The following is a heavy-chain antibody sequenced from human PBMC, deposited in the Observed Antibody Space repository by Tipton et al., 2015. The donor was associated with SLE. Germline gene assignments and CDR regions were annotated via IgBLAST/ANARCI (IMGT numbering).Heavy chain of an antibody. D-gene: IGHD3-3*01. CDR2: INHSGST. Sequence: LRLSCAVYGGSFSGYYWSWIRQPPGKGLEWIGEINHSGSTNYNPSRKSRVTISVDTSKNQFSLKLSSVTAADTAVYYCAREEENDFWSGGDAFDIWGQGTMVTVSS. CDR1: GGSFSGYY. J-gene: IGHJ3*02. CDR3: AREEENDFWSGGDAFDI. V-gene: IGHV4-34*01.